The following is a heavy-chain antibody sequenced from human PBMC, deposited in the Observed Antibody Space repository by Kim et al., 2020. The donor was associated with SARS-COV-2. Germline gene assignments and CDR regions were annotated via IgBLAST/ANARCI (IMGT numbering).Heavy chain of an antibody. CDR1: GFIFSNYA. D-gene: IGHD3-16*01. CDR2: ITCDGGNT. J-gene: IGHJ6*02. Sequence: GGSLRLSCAASGFIFSNYAMSWVRQAPGKGLEWVSVITCDGGNTYYADSVKGRFTISRDNSKNTLYLQVNSLRAEDTAVYYCAKDVAGERNLYYGMDVWGQGTTVTVAS. V-gene: IGHV3-23*01. CDR3: AKDVAGERNLYYGMDV.